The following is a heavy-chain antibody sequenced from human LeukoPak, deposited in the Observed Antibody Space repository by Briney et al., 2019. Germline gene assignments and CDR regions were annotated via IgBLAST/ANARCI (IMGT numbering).Heavy chain of an antibody. CDR1: GYTFTSYY. J-gene: IGHJ6*03. Sequence: GASVKVSCKASGYTFTSYYMHWVRQAPGQGLEWMGIINPSGGSTSYAQRFQGRVTMTTDTSTSTAYMELRSLRSDDTAVYYCARNIVVVVAANSDYYMDVWGKGTTVTVSS. CDR3: ARNIVVVVAANSDYYMDV. V-gene: IGHV1-46*01. D-gene: IGHD2-15*01. CDR2: INPSGGST.